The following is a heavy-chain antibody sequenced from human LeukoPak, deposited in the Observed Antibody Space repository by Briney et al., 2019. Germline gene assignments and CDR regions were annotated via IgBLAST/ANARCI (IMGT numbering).Heavy chain of an antibody. D-gene: IGHD6-19*01. CDR1: GFTFSSYG. J-gene: IGHJ4*02. V-gene: IGHV1-46*01. Sequence: GGSLRLSCAASGFTFSSYGMHWVRQAPGQGLEWMGIINPSGGSTSCAQKFQGRVTMTRDTSTSTVYMELSSLRSEDTAVYYCARAVAGRASCLGYWGQGTLVTVSS. CDR2: INPSGGST. CDR3: ARAVAGRASCLGY.